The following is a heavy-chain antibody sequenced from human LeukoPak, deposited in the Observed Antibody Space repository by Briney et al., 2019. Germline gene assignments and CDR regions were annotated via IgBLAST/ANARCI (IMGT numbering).Heavy chain of an antibody. CDR3: AREGRYYYDSSGPGDAFDI. CDR1: GGSFSGYY. J-gene: IGHJ3*02. CDR2: INHSGST. V-gene: IGHV4-34*01. Sequence: SETLSLTCAVYGGSFSGYYWSWIRQPPGKGLEWIGEINHSGSTNYNPSLKSRVTISVDTSKNQFSLKLSSVTAADTAVYYCAREGRYYYDSSGPGDAFDIWGQGTMVTVSS. D-gene: IGHD3-22*01.